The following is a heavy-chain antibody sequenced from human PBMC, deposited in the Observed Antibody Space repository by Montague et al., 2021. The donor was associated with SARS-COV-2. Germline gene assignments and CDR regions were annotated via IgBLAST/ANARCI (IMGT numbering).Heavy chain of an antibody. Sequence: CAISGDNVSSNTATWNWIRQSPSRGLEWLGRTYYRSEWYHDYAISLKSRITINPDTSKNQFSLQLSSVAPEDTAVFYCARTTTRMLYPENAFDIWGQGTMVTVSS. D-gene: IGHD2-15*01. V-gene: IGHV6-1*01. J-gene: IGHJ3*02. CDR1: GDNVSSNTAT. CDR2: TYYRSEWYH. CDR3: ARTTTRMLYPENAFDI.